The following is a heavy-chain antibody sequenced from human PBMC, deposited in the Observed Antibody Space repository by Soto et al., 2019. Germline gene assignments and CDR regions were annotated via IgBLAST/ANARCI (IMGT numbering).Heavy chain of an antibody. CDR3: AILTDSRGYPHDY. CDR1: GGSISSGGYY. CDR2: IHYSGST. J-gene: IGHJ4*02. V-gene: IGHV4-31*03. D-gene: IGHD3-22*01. Sequence: QVQLQESGPGLVKPSQTLSLTCTVSGGSISSGGYYWSWIRQHPGKGLEWIGYIHYSGSTYYNPSPKGRVTITVDISKNKFSLKLSSVTAADTAGYYCAILTDSRGYPHDYWGQGTLVTVSS.